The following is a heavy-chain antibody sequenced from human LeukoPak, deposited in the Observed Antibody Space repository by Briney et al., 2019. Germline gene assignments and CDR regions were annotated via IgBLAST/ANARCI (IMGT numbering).Heavy chain of an antibody. D-gene: IGHD3-9*01. CDR1: GYTFTSYD. Sequence: GASVKVSCKASGYTFTSYDINWVRQATGQGLEWMGWMNPNSGNTGYAQKFQGRVTMTRNTSISTAYMELSSLRSEDTAVYSCARAERGGYDILTGYYRGRYYYYYYYMDVWGKGTTVTVSS. CDR3: ARAERGGYDILTGYYRGRYYYYYYYMDV. V-gene: IGHV1-8*01. CDR2: MNPNSGNT. J-gene: IGHJ6*03.